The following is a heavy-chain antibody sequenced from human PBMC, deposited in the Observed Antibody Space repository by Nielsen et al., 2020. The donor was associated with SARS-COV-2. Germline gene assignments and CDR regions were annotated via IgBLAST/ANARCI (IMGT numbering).Heavy chain of an antibody. V-gene: IGHV3-30-3*01. CDR3: ARDLSGVVAATSMADC. Sequence: GESLKISCAASGFTFSSYAMHWVRQAPGKGLEWVAVISYDGSNKYYADSVKGRFTISRDNSKNTLYLQMNSLRAEDTAVYYCARDLSGVVAATSMADCWGQGTLVTVSS. J-gene: IGHJ4*02. CDR1: GFTFSSYA. D-gene: IGHD2-15*01. CDR2: ISYDGSNK.